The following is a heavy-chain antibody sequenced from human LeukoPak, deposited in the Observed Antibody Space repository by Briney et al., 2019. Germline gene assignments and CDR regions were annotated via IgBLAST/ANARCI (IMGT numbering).Heavy chain of an antibody. D-gene: IGHD3-9*01. CDR3: AKDRYYDILTGLWSWFDP. Sequence: GGSLRLSCAASGFTFSSYAMSWVRQAPGKGLEWVSAISGSGGRTYIADSVKGRFTISRDNAKSTLYLQMNSLRAEDTAVYYCAKDRYYDILTGLWSWFDPWGQGTLVTVSS. CDR2: ISGSGGRT. V-gene: IGHV3-23*01. J-gene: IGHJ5*02. CDR1: GFTFSSYA.